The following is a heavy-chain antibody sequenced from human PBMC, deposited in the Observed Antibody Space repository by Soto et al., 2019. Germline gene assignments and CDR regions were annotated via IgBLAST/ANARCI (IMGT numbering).Heavy chain of an antibody. D-gene: IGHD2-2*01. CDR2: IIPYYGNT. CDR1: GYTFTSYG. CDR3: ARDGHSSSTGNWFDP. Sequence: GASVKVSCKASGYTFTSYGISWVRQAPGQGLEWMGGIIPYYGNTNYAQKLQGRVTITTDESTSTAYMELSSLRSEDTAVYYCARDGHSSSTGNWFDPWGQGTLVTVSS. J-gene: IGHJ5*02. V-gene: IGHV1-18*01.